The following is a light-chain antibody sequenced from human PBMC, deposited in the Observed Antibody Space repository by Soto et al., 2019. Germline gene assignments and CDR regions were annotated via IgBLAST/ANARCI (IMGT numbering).Light chain of an antibody. CDR2: IAS. Sequence: EIVMTQSPATLSVSPGERATLSCRASQSVGTNLAWYQQRPGQAPRLLIYIASTRATGIPARFSGSGSGTEFTLTISSLQSEDFAVYYCQQYNNWPPLTFGGGTKVDIK. J-gene: IGKJ4*01. CDR1: QSVGTN. V-gene: IGKV3-15*01. CDR3: QQYNNWPPLT.